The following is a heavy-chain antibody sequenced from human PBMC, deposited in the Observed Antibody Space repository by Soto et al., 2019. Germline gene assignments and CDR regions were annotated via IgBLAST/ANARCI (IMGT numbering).Heavy chain of an antibody. V-gene: IGHV4-59*01. CDR2: IYYSGST. Sequence: WSWIRQPPGKGLEWIGYIYYSGSTNYNPSLKSRVTISVDTSKNQFSLKLSSVTAADTAVYYCAGAEGYCSGGSCYLLDYWGQGTLVTVSS. CDR3: AGAEGYCSGGSCYLLDY. D-gene: IGHD2-15*01. J-gene: IGHJ4*02.